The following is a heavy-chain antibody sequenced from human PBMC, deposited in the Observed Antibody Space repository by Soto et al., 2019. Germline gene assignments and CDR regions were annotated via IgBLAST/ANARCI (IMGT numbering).Heavy chain of an antibody. V-gene: IGHV3-23*01. J-gene: IGHJ4*02. D-gene: IGHD2-2*01. CDR3: AGVPDLNYCSRTSCLYYFDY. Sequence: GGSLRLCCVASGFTFSRYIMSWVRQAPGKGLEWVSTINSNGGSTYYADSVKGRFTVSRDNSRNSLYLQMNSLRAEDTAVYYCAGVPDLNYCSRTSCLYYFDYWGQGGLVTVSS. CDR2: INSNGGST. CDR1: GFTFSRYI.